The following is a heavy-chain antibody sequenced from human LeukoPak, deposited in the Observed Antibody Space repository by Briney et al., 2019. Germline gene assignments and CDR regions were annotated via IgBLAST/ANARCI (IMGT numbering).Heavy chain of an antibody. CDR3: AREDSSSWEYYFDY. D-gene: IGHD6-13*01. Sequence: PGGSLRLSCAASGFTFSRYWTHWVRQAPGKGLVWVSHINSDGSSTSYADSVKGRFTISRDNAKNTLYLQTNSLRAEDTAVYYCAREDSSSWEYYFDYWGQGTLVTVSS. V-gene: IGHV3-74*01. CDR1: GFTFSRYW. J-gene: IGHJ4*02. CDR2: INSDGSST.